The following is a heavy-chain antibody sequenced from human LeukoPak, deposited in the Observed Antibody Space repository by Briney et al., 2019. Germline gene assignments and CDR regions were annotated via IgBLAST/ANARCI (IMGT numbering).Heavy chain of an antibody. CDR1: RFTFSRYA. CDR3: AKGKYDSGWYVDY. J-gene: IGHJ4*02. Sequence: SGGSLTLSCAASRFTFSRYAMSCVPHAPGEGVVCVSDISGSGGSTFYAVYVEGRLTISRDNSKNTLYLKMSSLRAEDTALYYCAKGKYDSGWYVDYWGQGTLVTVSS. D-gene: IGHD3-22*01. V-gene: IGHV3-23*01. CDR2: ISGSGGST.